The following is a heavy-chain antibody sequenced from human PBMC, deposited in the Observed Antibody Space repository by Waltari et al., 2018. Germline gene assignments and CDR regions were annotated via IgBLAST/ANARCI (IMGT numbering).Heavy chain of an antibody. CDR3: ARDSLARGDHGWFDP. Sequence: QVQLVQSGAEVKKPGSSVKVSCKASGGTFSSYAISWVRQVPGQGLEWMGGITPILGIANYAQKFQGRVTITADESTSTAYMELSSLRSEDTAVYYCARDSLARGDHGWFDPWGQGTLVTVSS. J-gene: IGHJ5*02. CDR2: ITPILGIA. D-gene: IGHD3-16*01. V-gene: IGHV1-69*04. CDR1: GGTFSSYA.